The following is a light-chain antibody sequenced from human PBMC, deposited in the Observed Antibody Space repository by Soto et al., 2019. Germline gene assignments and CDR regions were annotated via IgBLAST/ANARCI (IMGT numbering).Light chain of an antibody. CDR3: CLNAASNTWV. J-gene: IGLJ3*02. CDR1: SSDVGGYNH. CDR2: LVT. V-gene: IGLV2-11*01. Sequence: QSALTQPRSVSGSPGQSVTISCSGTSSDVGGYNHVSWYQQHPGQAPKLMIYLVTQRPSGVPDRFSGSKSGNTASLTISGLQAEDEAAYYCCLNAASNTWVFGGGTKLTVL.